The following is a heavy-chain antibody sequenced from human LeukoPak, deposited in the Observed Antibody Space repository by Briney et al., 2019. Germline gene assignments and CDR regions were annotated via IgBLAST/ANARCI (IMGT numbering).Heavy chain of an antibody. CDR3: ANSISMDFEY. CDR1: GVSVSTYY. CDR2: IYNGENT. Sequence: SETLSLTCTVSGVSVSTYYWNWIRQPAGKGLEWIGRIYNGENTNYNPSLETRVTISIDRSKNQFSLKLTSVTAADTAVYYCANSISMDFEYWGQGTLVTVSS. J-gene: IGHJ4*02. D-gene: IGHD2/OR15-2a*01. V-gene: IGHV4-4*07.